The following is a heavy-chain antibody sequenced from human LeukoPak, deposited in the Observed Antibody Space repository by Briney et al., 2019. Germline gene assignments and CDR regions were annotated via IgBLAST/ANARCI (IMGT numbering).Heavy chain of an antibody. CDR1: GFTFSYYW. V-gene: IGHV3-66*01. Sequence: PGGSLRLSCAASGFTFSYYWMSWVRQAPGKGLEWVSVIYSGGSTYYADSVKGRFTISRDNAKNSLYLQMNSLRAEDTAVYYCAREYYDFWSGYSGPGAFDIWAKGQWSPSLQ. CDR3: AREYYDFWSGYSGPGAFDI. D-gene: IGHD3-3*01. J-gene: IGHJ3*02. CDR2: IYSGGST.